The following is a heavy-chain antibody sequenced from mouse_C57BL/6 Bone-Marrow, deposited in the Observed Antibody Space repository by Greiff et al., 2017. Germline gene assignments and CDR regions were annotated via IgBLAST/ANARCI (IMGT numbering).Heavy chain of an antibody. J-gene: IGHJ3*01. CDR3: TALPWFAY. CDR1: GFNIKDDY. CDR2: IDPENGDT. V-gene: IGHV14-4*01. Sequence: VQLQQSGAELVRPGASVKLSCTASGFNIKDDYMHWVKQRPEQGLEWIGWIDPENGDTEYASKFQGKATITADTSSNTAYLQLSSLTSEDTAVYYCTALPWFAYWGQGTPVTVSA.